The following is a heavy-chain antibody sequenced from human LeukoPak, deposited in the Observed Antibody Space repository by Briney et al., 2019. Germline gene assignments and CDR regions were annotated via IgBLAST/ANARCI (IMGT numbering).Heavy chain of an antibody. CDR3: ARDHADIAVAGTGVDY. D-gene: IGHD6-19*01. CDR1: GFSFSDHY. V-gene: IGHV3-21*01. Sequence: PGGSLRLSCAASGFSFSDHYMEWVRQAPGKGLEWVSSISSSSSYIYYADSVKGRFTISRDNAKNSLYLQMNSLRAEDTAVYYCARDHADIAVAGTGVDYWGQGTLVTVSS. J-gene: IGHJ4*02. CDR2: ISSSSSYI.